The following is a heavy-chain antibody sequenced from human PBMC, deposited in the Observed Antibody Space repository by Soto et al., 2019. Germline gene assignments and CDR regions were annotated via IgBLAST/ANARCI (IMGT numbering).Heavy chain of an antibody. D-gene: IGHD2-2*01. CDR2: IIPIFGTA. V-gene: IGHV1-69*06. J-gene: IGHJ5*02. CDR3: ARYPDIVVVPAAMAQGWFDP. CDR1: GGTFSSYA. Sequence: SVKVSCKASGGTFSSYAISWVRQAPGQGLEWMGGIIPIFGTANYAQKFQGRVTITADKSTSTAYMELSSLRSEDTAVYYCARYPDIVVVPAAMAQGWFDPWGQGTLVTVSS.